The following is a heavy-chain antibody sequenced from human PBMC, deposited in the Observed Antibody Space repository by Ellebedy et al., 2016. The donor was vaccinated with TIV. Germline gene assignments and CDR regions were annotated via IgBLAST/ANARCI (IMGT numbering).Heavy chain of an antibody. Sequence: PGGSLRLSCTVSNGSITDYFWSWIRQPPGKGLEWIGHIYHRGSTTFNPSLKSRLTISVDTSKKQFSLKLSSVTASDTAVYFCARGSRSLWFGELLPHFDSWGQGAQVTVSS. CDR1: NGSITDYF. V-gene: IGHV4-59*01. J-gene: IGHJ4*02. CDR2: IYHRGST. CDR3: ARGSRSLWFGELLPHFDS. D-gene: IGHD3-10*01.